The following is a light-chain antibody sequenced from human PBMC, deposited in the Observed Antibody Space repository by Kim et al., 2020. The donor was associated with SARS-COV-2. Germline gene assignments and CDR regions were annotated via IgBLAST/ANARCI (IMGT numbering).Light chain of an antibody. V-gene: IGKV3-20*01. J-gene: IGKJ2*03. CDR3: QQYGSSTLYS. CDR1: QTIVSKD. Sequence: SPGERATLSCSASQTIVSKDLAWYQQKAGHDPRLLISGASNRATGIPDRFSGSGSGGDFALTISRLEHEDFAVYFCQQYGSSTLYSFGQGTKLEIK. CDR2: GAS.